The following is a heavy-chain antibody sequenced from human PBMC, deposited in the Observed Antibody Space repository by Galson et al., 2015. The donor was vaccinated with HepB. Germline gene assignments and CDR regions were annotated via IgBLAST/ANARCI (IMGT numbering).Heavy chain of an antibody. CDR3: ARQHDTGGYYAY. Sequence: SVKVSCKASGVTFSTYAISWLRQAPGQGLEWMGGIIPLFGSANYAQKLQGRVTITADESTSTTYMKLSSLRSEDTALYYCARQHDTGGYYAYWGQGTLVTVSS. V-gene: IGHV1-69*13. J-gene: IGHJ4*02. CDR2: IIPLFGSA. D-gene: IGHD3-22*01. CDR1: GVTFSTYA.